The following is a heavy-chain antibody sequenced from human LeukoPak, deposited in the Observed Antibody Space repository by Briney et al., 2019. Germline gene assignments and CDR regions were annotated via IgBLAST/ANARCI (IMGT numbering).Heavy chain of an antibody. Sequence: PGGSLRLSCAASGFNFKYYAMTWVRQAPGKGLEWVSSISGSGDYTYYADSVKGRFTIFRDNSKDTLYLQVNSLRAEDMAVFYRAKGQDANYLPLDLWGRGTLVTVSS. CDR1: GFNFKYYA. V-gene: IGHV3-23*01. CDR3: AKGQDANYLPLDL. D-gene: IGHD4/OR15-4a*01. J-gene: IGHJ2*01. CDR2: ISGSGDYT.